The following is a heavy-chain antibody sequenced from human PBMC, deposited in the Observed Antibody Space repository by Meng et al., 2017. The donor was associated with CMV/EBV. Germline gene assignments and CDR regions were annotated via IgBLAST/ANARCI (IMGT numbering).Heavy chain of an antibody. J-gene: IGHJ5*02. V-gene: IGHV3-74*01. CDR1: GFTFSSYW. D-gene: IGHD7-27*01. CDR2: INSDGSST. CDR3: ARDRLLGWFDP. Sequence: EVRLGESGGGLVQPGGSLSLSCAASGFTFSSYWMHWVRQAPGKGLVWVSRINSDGSSTSYADSVKGRFTISRDNAKNTLYLQMNSLRAEDTAVYYCARDRLLGWFDPWGQGTLVTVSS.